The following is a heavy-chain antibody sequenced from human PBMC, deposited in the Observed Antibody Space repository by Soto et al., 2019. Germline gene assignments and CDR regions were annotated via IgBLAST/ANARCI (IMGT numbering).Heavy chain of an antibody. CDR3: AKGLSSASSFDY. V-gene: IGHV3-23*01. CDR2: ISGSGGRT. Sequence: VHLLESGGGLVQPGGSLRLSCAASGFTFSHHDMSWVRQAPGKGLEWVSAISGSGGRTHYADSVKGRFTISRDNSKNMLSLQMNSLRAEDTAVYHCAKGLSSASSFDYWGQGTLVTVSS. CDR1: GFTFSHHD. D-gene: IGHD3-22*01. J-gene: IGHJ4*02.